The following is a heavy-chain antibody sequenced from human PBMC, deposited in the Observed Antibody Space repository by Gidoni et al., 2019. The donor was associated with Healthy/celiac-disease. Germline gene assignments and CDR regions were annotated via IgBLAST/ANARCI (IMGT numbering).Heavy chain of an antibody. J-gene: IGHJ4*02. CDR3: LGYCSSTSCYGAGAFDY. CDR1: GFTFSSYA. CDR2: ISGSGGST. V-gene: IGHV3-23*01. Sequence: EVQLLESGGGLVQPGGSLRLSCAASGFTFSSYAMRWVRQAPGKGLEWVSAISGSGGSTYYADSVKGRFTISRDNSKNTLYLQMNSLRAEDTAVYYCLGYCSSTSCYGAGAFDYWGQGTLVTVSS. D-gene: IGHD2-2*03.